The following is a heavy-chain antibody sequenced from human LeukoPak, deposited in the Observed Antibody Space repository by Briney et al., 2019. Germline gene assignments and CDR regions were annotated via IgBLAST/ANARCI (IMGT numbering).Heavy chain of an antibody. D-gene: IGHD5-18*01. CDR2: IWYDGSSK. Sequence: PGRSLRVSCAASGFTFSSYGMHWVRQAPGKGLDWVAVIWYDGSSKYYADSVKGRFTISRDNSRNTLYLQMNSLRAEDTAVYYCAKALIPRDTAMVKGYWGQGTLVTVSS. CDR3: AKALIPRDTAMVKGY. CDR1: GFTFSSYG. V-gene: IGHV3-33*06. J-gene: IGHJ4*02.